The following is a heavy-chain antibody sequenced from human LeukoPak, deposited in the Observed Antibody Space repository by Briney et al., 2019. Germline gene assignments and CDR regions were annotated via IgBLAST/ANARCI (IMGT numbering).Heavy chain of an antibody. CDR2: IIPIFGSA. D-gene: IGHD1-26*01. CDR1: GGTFISYA. J-gene: IGHJ4*02. CDR3: ARSGWELRLFDY. V-gene: IGHV1-69*06. Sequence: SVKDSCKASGGTFISYAISGVGQAPGQGLEWMGGIIPIFGSANYAQKFQGRVTITADKSTSTAYMELSSLRSEDTAVYYCARSGWELRLFDYWGQGTLVPVS.